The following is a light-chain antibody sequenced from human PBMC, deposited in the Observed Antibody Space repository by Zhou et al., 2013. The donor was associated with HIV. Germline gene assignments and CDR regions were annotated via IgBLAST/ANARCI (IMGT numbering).Light chain of an antibody. V-gene: IGKV1-5*01. CDR1: QSISTS. CDR2: DAS. Sequence: DIQMTQSPSTLSASVGDRVTVTCRASQSISTSLAWYQHKPGKAPKLLIYDASNLITGPLSSVEWIWDEISTLTISSLQPEDVGTYYCQQSDNLPLTFGPGTTVD. J-gene: IGKJ3*01. CDR3: QQSDNLPLT.